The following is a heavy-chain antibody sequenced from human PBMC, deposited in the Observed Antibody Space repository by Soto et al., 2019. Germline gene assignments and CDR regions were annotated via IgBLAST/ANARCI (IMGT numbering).Heavy chain of an antibody. CDR2: IYPGDSDT. V-gene: IGHV5-51*01. CDR3: ARSFYPTQGGYDFYGMDV. J-gene: IGHJ6*02. Sequence: RGESLKISCKGSGYSFTSYWIGWVRQMPGKGLEWMGIIYPGDSDTRYSPSFQGQVTISADKSISTAYLQWSSLKASDTAMYYCARSFYPTQGGYDFYGMDVWGQGTTVTVSS. CDR1: GYSFTSYW. D-gene: IGHD5-12*01.